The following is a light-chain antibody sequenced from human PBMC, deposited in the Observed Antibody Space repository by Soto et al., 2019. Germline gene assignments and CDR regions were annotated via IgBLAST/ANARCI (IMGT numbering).Light chain of an antibody. CDR2: DAS. CDR1: QSVSNF. J-gene: IGKJ1*01. Sequence: EIVLTQSPATLSLSPGERATLSCRASQSVSNFLAWYQQRPGQAPRLLIHDASSRATGISDRFTGSGSGTDFTLTITTLEPEDFAVYYCQQYGSSPRTFGLGTKVDIK. CDR3: QQYGSSPRT. V-gene: IGKV3-20*01.